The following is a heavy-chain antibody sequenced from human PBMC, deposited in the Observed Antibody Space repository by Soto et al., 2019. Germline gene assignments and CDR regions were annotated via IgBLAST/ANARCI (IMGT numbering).Heavy chain of an antibody. CDR1: GFIFSSFW. CDR3: AREGSLGLDV. V-gene: IGHV3-74*03. Sequence: EVRLEEAGGGFVQHGGSLRVSCSSSGFIFSSFWMHWVRQGPGKGLELVSRINGDGASLAYADSVKGRFSISRDNVKNTLHLQMNSLGADDTAVYFCAREGSLGLDVWGRGTTGTFSS. CDR2: INGDGASL. J-gene: IGHJ6*02. D-gene: IGHD3-10*01.